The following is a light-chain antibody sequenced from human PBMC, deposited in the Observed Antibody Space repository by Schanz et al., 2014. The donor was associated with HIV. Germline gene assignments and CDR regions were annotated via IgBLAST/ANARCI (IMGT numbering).Light chain of an antibody. J-gene: IGLJ7*01. Sequence: QSALTQPASVSGSLGQSITISCTGTSSDVGSYNLVSWYQQHPGKAPKVMIFEVSKRPSGVPDRFSGSKSGTTASLAITGLQAEDEADYYCQSYDSSLDAAVFGGGTKLTVL. V-gene: IGLV2-14*02. CDR1: SSDVGSYNL. CDR2: EVS. CDR3: QSYDSSLDAAV.